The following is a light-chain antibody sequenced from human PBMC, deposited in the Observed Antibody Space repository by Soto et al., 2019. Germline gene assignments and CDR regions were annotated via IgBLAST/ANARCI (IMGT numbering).Light chain of an antibody. CDR2: SNN. V-gene: IGLV1-44*01. CDR3: VAWDNSLHGYFV. CDR1: SSNIGSNT. J-gene: IGLJ2*01. Sequence: QSVLTQPPSASGTPGQRVTISCSGSSSNIGSNTVNWYQQLPGTAPKLVIYSNNQRPSGVPDRFSGSKSGTSASLAISGLQSEDEFYYYSVAWDNSLHGYFVFGGGSRLTVL.